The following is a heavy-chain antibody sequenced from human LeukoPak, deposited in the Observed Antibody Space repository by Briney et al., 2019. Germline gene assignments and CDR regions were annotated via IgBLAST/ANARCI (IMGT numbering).Heavy chain of an antibody. V-gene: IGHV1-24*01. CDR2: FDPEDGET. CDR1: GYTLTELS. CDR3: ARGLMRGRRADI. D-gene: IGHD2-8*01. Sequence: ASVKVSCKVSGYTLTELSMHWVRQAPGKGLEWMGGFDPEDGETIYAQKFQGRVTMTRNTSISTAYMELSSLRSEDTAVYYCARGLMRGRRADIWGQGTMVTVSS. J-gene: IGHJ3*02.